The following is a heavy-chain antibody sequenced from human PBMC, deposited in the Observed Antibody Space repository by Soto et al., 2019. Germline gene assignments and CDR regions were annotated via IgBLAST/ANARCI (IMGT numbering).Heavy chain of an antibody. CDR1: GGTFGSYA. Sequence: SVKVSCKASGGTFGSYAISWVRQAPGRGLEWMGGIIPIFGTANYAQKFQGRVTITADESTSTAYMELSSLRSEDTAVYYCARSLLLHSRSWYRSSVYWGQGILRIVSS. J-gene: IGHJ1*01. CDR3: ARSLLLHSRSWYRSSVY. V-gene: IGHV1-69*13. D-gene: IGHD6-13*01. CDR2: IIPIFGTA.